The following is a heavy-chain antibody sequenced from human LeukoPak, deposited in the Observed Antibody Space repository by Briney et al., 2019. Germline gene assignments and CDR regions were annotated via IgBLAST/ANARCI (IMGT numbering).Heavy chain of an antibody. J-gene: IGHJ6*02. V-gene: IGHV7-4-1*02. CDR1: GYTFTSYA. Sequence: ASVKVSCKASGYTFTSYAMNWVRQAPGQGLEWMGWINTNTGNPTYAQGFTGRFVFSLDTSVSTAYLQISSLKAEDTAVYYCARVSNAQWLVHVYYYYGMDVWGQGTTVTVSS. CDR3: ARVSNAQWLVHVYYYYGMDV. D-gene: IGHD6-19*01. CDR2: INTNTGNP.